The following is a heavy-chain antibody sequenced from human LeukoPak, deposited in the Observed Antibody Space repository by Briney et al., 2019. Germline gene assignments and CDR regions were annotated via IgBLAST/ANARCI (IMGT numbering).Heavy chain of an antibody. Sequence: GGSLRLSCAASGFTFSSYSMNWVRQAPGKGLEWVSSISGSSRYIYSADSLKGRFTISRDNAKNSLYLQMNSLRAEDTAVYYCARSVPLAPFDYWGQGTLVTVSS. J-gene: IGHJ4*02. CDR3: ARSVPLAPFDY. CDR2: ISGSSRYI. D-gene: IGHD2/OR15-2a*01. CDR1: GFTFSSYS. V-gene: IGHV3-21*01.